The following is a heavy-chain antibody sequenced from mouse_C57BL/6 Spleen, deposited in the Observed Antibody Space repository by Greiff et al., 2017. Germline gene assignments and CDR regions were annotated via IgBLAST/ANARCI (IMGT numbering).Heavy chain of an antibody. J-gene: IGHJ1*03. D-gene: IGHD2-4*01. Sequence: DVKLQESGGGLVQSGRSLRLSCATSGFTFSDFYMEWVRQAPGKGLEWIAASRNKANDYTTEYSASVKGRFIVSRDTSQSILYLQMNALRAEDTAIYYCARDGYEYDRNWYFDVWGTGTTVTVSS. CDR1: GFTFSDFY. V-gene: IGHV7-1*01. CDR3: ARDGYEYDRNWYFDV. CDR2: SRNKANDYTT.